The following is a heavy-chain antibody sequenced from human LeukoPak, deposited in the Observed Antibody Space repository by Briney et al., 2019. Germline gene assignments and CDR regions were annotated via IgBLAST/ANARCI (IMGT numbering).Heavy chain of an antibody. CDR2: ISGDGGST. CDR3: ARANMVHDAFDI. J-gene: IGHJ3*02. CDR1: GFTFDDYA. D-gene: IGHD3-10*01. V-gene: IGHV3-43*02. Sequence: GGSLRLSCATSGFTFDDYAMHWVRQAPGKGLEWGSLISGDGGSTYYADSVKGRFTISRHNSKNTLYLQMNSLRAEDTAVYYCARANMVHDAFDIWGQRTMVTVSS.